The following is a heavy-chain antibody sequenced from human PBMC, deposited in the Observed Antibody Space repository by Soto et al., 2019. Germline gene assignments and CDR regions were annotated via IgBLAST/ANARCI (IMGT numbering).Heavy chain of an antibody. V-gene: IGHV1-8*01. J-gene: IGHJ6*03. CDR3: ARVGYGGAINYYYYYMDV. CDR2: MNPNSGNT. CDR1: GYTFTSYD. D-gene: IGHD4-17*01. Sequence: ASVKVSCKASGYTFTSYDINWVRQATGQGLEWMGWMNPNSGNTGYAQKFQGRVTMTRNTSISTAYMELSSLRSEDTAVYYCARVGYGGAINYYYYYMDVWGKGTTVTFSS.